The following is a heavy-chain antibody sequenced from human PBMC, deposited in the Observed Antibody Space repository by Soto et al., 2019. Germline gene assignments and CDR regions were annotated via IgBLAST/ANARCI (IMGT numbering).Heavy chain of an antibody. CDR2: IIPIFGTA. CDR3: ASSFYGSGSYSMRYFDY. J-gene: IGHJ4*02. D-gene: IGHD3-10*01. CDR1: GGTFSSYA. Sequence: SVKVSCKASGGTFSSYAISWVRQAPGQGLEWMGGIIPIFGTANYAQKFQGRVTITADESTSTAYMELSSLRSEDTAVYYCASSFYGSGSYSMRYFDYWGQGTRVTVSS. V-gene: IGHV1-69*13.